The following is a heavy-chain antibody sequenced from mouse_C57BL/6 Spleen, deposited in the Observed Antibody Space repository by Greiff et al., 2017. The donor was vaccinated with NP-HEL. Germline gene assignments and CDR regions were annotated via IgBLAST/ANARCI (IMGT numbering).Heavy chain of an antibody. V-gene: IGHV1-9*01. CDR1: GYTFTGYW. CDR2: ILPGSGST. J-gene: IGHJ3*01. Sequence: QVQLQQSGAELMKPGASVKLSCKATGYTFTGYWIEWVKQRPGHGLEWIGEILPGSGSTNYNERFKGKATFTADTSSNTAYMQLSSLTTEDSAIYYCAREEMRQLRLGFAYWGQGTLVTVSA. D-gene: IGHD3-2*02. CDR3: AREEMRQLRLGFAY.